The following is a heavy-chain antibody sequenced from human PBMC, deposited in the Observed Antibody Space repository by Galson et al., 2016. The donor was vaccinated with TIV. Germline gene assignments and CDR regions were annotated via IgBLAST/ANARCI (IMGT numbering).Heavy chain of an antibody. CDR3: ARGVVQATAIYGMDV. J-gene: IGHJ6*02. D-gene: IGHD2-2*01. CDR1: GFTFNTYA. Sequence: SLRLSCAASGFTFNTYAMSWVRQAPGKGLEWVSSISKSGSDKYYADSVRGRFTLSRDNSKNTLFVQMNSLRAEDTAVYYCARGVVQATAIYGMDVWGQGTTVTVSS. CDR2: ISKSGSDK. V-gene: IGHV3-23*01.